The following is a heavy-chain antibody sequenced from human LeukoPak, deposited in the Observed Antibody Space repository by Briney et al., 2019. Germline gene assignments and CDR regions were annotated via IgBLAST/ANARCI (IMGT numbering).Heavy chain of an antibody. CDR3: ARTLSNWFDP. D-gene: IGHD2/OR15-2a*01. J-gene: IGHJ5*02. CDR2: FYYSGTT. CDR1: GDSISRNNYY. Sequence: SETLPLTCTVSGDSISRNNYYWGWIRQPPGKGLEWIVSFYYSGTTYYNPSLKSRVTISVDTSKNQFSLKVSSVTAADTAVYYCARTLSNWFDPWGQGTLVTVSS. V-gene: IGHV4-39*07.